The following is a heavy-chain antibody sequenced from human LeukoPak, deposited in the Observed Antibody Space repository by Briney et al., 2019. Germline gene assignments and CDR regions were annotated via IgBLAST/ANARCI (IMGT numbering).Heavy chain of an antibody. CDR1: GGSISVYY. V-gene: IGHV4-59*08. CDR3: ARHGYSSAWYAGGLDY. D-gene: IGHD6-19*01. J-gene: IGHJ4*02. CDR2: IYYSGST. Sequence: PSETLSLTCTVSGGSISVYYWSWIRQPPGKGLEWIGYIYYSGSTNYNPSLKSRVTISVDTSKNQFSLMLSSVTAADTAVYYCARHGYSSAWYAGGLDYWGQGTLVTVSS.